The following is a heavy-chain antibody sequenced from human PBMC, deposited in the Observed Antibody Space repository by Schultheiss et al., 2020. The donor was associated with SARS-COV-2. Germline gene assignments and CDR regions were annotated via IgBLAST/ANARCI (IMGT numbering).Heavy chain of an antibody. V-gene: IGHV3-23*05. D-gene: IGHD6-6*01. J-gene: IGHJ6*02. CDR1: GFTFSSYA. Sequence: GGSLRLSCAVSGFTFSSYAMSWVRQAPGKGLEWVSGKYVDSVKGRFTISRDNSKNTLYLQMNILRAEDTAVYYCAKGLLAVRPWYYGMDVWGQGTTVTVSS. CDR3: AKGLLAVRPWYYGMDV.